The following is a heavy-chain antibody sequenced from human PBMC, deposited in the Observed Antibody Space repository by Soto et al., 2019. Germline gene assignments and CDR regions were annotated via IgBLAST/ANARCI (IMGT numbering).Heavy chain of an antibody. CDR1: GYTFTSYD. V-gene: IGHV1-8*01. D-gene: IGHD3-22*01. CDR3: ARVDWNYDSSGYSLRFDD. Sequence: QVQLVQSGAEVKKPGASVKVSCKASGYTFTSYDINWVRQATGQGLEWMGWMNPNSGNTGYAQKFQGRVTMTRNTYISTAYMERSSQGSEDTAVYYCARVDWNYDSSGYSLRFDDWGQGTLVTVSS. J-gene: IGHJ4*02. CDR2: MNPNSGNT.